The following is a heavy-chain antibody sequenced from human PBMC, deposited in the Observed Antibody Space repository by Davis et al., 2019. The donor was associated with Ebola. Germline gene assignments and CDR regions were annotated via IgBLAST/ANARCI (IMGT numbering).Heavy chain of an antibody. CDR1: GFTFSSYG. V-gene: IGHV3-30*03. CDR3: ARDGNYVHADY. Sequence: GGSLRLSCAASGFTFSSYGMHWVRQAPGKGLEWVAVISYDGSNKYYADSVKGRFTISRDNSKNTLYLQMNSLRAEDTAVYYCARDGNYVHADYWGQGTLVTVSS. D-gene: IGHD3-16*01. J-gene: IGHJ4*02. CDR2: ISYDGSNK.